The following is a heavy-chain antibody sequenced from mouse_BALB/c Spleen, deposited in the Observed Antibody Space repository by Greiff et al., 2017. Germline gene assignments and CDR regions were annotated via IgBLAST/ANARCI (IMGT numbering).Heavy chain of an antibody. Sequence: EVQLQESGPELEKPGASVKISCKASGYSFTGYNMNWVKQSNGKSLEWIGNIDPYYGGTSYNQKFKGKAKLTAVTSTSTAYLELSSLTNEDSAVYYCTREDSSGTWFAYWGQGTLVTVSA. CDR1: GYSFTGYN. J-gene: IGHJ3*01. CDR2: IDPYYGGT. V-gene: IGHV1-39*01. D-gene: IGHD3-2*01. CDR3: TREDSSGTWFAY.